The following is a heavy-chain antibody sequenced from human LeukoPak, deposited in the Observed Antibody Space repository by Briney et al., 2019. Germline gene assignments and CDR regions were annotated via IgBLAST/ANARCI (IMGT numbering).Heavy chain of an antibody. Sequence: PGGSLRLSCAASGFTFSSYAMSWVRQAPGKGLEWVSAISGSGGSTSYADSVKGRFTISRDNSKKMLYLQMKSLRAEDTAVYYCAKDPGGYGDYLDYWGQGTLVTVSS. CDR2: ISGSGGST. CDR1: GFTFSSYA. D-gene: IGHD4-17*01. J-gene: IGHJ4*02. CDR3: AKDPGGYGDYLDY. V-gene: IGHV3-23*01.